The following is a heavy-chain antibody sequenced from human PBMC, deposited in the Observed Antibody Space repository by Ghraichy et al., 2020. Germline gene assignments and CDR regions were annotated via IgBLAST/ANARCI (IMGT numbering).Heavy chain of an antibody. J-gene: IGHJ6*02. CDR1: GGSFSGDY. Sequence: SETLSLTCAVYGGSFSGDYWTWIRQPPGKGLEWIGEINHSGSTNYNSSLKSRVTILVDTSRKQFSLKLSSVTAADTAVYFCARGISQFYYYGLDVWGQGTTVTVSS. V-gene: IGHV4-34*01. CDR3: ARGISQFYYYGLDV. CDR2: INHSGST.